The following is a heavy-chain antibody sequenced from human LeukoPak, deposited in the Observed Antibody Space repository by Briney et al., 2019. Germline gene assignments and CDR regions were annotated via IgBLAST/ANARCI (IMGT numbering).Heavy chain of an antibody. D-gene: IGHD3-10*01. V-gene: IGHV4-59*01. CDR2: IYYSGST. CDR1: GGSISTYY. CDR3: ARDRVRTFSGSYAFDI. J-gene: IGHJ3*02. Sequence: PSETLSLTCTVSGGSISTYYWSWLRQPPGKGLEWIGYIYYSGSTNYNPSLKSRVTISVDTSKNQFSLKLSSVTAADTAVYYCARDRVRTFSGSYAFDIWGQGTMVTVSS.